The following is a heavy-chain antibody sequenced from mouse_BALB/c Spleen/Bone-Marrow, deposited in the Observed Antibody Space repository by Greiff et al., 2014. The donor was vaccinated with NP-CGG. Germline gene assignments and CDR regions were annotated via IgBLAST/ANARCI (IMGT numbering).Heavy chain of an antibody. V-gene: IGHV1-15*01. J-gene: IGHJ4*01. D-gene: IGHD2-2*01. CDR3: TREGIYFGYDVPMDY. Sequence: VQLQQSGAELVRPGASVTLSGKASGYKFTDYEMHWVKQTPVHGLGWIGSIDPETGGTAYNQNFKGKATLTADRSSTTAYMELRSLTSEDSAVYYCTREGIYFGYDVPMDYWGQGTSVTVSS. CDR1: GYKFTDYE. CDR2: IDPETGGT.